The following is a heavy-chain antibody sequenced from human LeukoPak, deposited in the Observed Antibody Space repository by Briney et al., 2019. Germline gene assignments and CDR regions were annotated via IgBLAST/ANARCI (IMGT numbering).Heavy chain of an antibody. CDR3: ARPIRDGYNSFGFDY. J-gene: IGHJ4*02. CDR2: IYPGDSDT. CDR1: GYSFTSYW. V-gene: IGHV5-51*01. Sequence: GESLKISCKGSGYSFTSYWIGWVRQMPGKGLEWMGIIYPGDSDTRYSPSFQGQVTISADKSISIAYLQWSSLKASDTAMYYCARPIRDGYNSFGFDYWGQGTLVTVSS. D-gene: IGHD5-24*01.